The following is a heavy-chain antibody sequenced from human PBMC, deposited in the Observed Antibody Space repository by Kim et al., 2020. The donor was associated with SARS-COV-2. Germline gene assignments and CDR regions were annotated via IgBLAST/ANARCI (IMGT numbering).Heavy chain of an antibody. J-gene: IGHJ4*02. Sequence: LSLTCAASGFTVSSNYMSWVRQAPGKGLEWVSVIYSGGSTYYADSVKGRFTISRDNSKNTLYLQMNSLRAEDTAVYYCARGYCSGGSCYFPEYYFDYWGQGTLVTVSS. D-gene: IGHD2-15*01. V-gene: IGHV3-53*01. CDR2: IYSGGST. CDR3: ARGYCSGGSCYFPEYYFDY. CDR1: GFTVSSNY.